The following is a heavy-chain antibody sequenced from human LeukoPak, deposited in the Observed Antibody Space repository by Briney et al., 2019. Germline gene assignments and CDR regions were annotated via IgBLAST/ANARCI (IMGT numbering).Heavy chain of an antibody. J-gene: IGHJ5*02. Sequence: PSETLSLTCTVSGGSVSSGSYYWSWIRQPPGKGLEWIGYIYYSGSTNCNPSLKSRVTISVDTSKNQFSLKLSSVTAADTAVYCCASSSWFDPWGQGTLVTVSS. CDR1: GGSVSSGSYY. CDR3: ASSSWFDP. CDR2: IYYSGST. V-gene: IGHV4-61*01.